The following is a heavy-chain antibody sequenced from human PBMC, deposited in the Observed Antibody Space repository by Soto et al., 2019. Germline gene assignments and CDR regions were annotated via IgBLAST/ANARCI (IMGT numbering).Heavy chain of an antibody. CDR1: GFTFSSYG. CDR3: TKDSSSLFPRYYYCYHGMDV. D-gene: IGHD2-2*01. CDR2: ISCGGSNK. J-gene: IGHJ6*02. Sequence: QVQLVESGGGVVQPGRSLRLSCAASGFTFSSYGMHWVRQAPGKGLEWVAVISCGGSNKYYADSVKGRFTISRDNSKNTLYLQRNHLRSEDTAVYYCTKDSSSLFPRYYYCYHGMDVWGQGTTVTVSS. V-gene: IGHV3-30*18.